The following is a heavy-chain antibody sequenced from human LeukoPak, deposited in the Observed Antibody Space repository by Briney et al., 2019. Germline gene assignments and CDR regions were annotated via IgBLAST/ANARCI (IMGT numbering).Heavy chain of an antibody. D-gene: IGHD3-16*02. J-gene: IGHJ4*02. CDR3: ARDKNYRFDY. CDR2: ISANSGKT. CDR1: GYTFTDNG. Sequence: ASAKVSCKASGYTFTDNGISWARQAPGEGLEWMGWISANSGKTNYAQRFQGRVTMTRETSSSTVYMELRSLRSDDTAVYFCARDKNYRFDYWGQGTLVSVTS. V-gene: IGHV1-18*01.